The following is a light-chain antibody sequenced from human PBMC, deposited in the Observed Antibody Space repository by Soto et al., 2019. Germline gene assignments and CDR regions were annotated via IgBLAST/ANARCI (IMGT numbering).Light chain of an antibody. CDR2: TAS. CDR3: HQDISFPST. V-gene: IGKV1-12*01. Sequence: DIQMTQSPSSVSASVGDSVTITCRASESISTWLAWYRQKPGKAPELLIYTASNLQSGVPSRFSGRGSGTDFTLTISSLQPEDFATYYCHQDISFPSTFGQGTRLEIK. J-gene: IGKJ5*01. CDR1: ESISTW.